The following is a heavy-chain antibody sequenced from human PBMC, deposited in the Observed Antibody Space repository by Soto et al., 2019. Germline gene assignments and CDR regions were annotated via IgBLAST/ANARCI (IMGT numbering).Heavy chain of an antibody. CDR2: IYYSGST. D-gene: IGHD3-22*01. Sequence: PSETLSLTCTVSGGSISSSSYYWGWIRQPPGKGLEWIGSIYYSGSTYYNPSLKSRVTISVDTSKNQFSLKLSSVTAADTAVYYCARLYYYDSSGSPVGYWGQGTLVTVSS. J-gene: IGHJ4*02. CDR1: GGSISSSSYY. CDR3: ARLYYYDSSGSPVGY. V-gene: IGHV4-39*01.